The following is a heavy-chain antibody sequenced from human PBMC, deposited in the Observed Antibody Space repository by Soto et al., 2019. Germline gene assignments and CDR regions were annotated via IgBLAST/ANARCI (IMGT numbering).Heavy chain of an antibody. CDR3: ARGDDFWSGPLYYYGMDV. V-gene: IGHV1-2*04. CDR2: INPNSGGT. Sequence: QVQLVQSGAEVKKPGASVKVSCKASGYTFTGYYMHWVRQAPGQGHEWMGWINPNSGGTNYAQKFQGWVTMTRDTSISTAYMELSRLRSDDTAVYYCARGDDFWSGPLYYYGMDVWGQGTTVTVSS. J-gene: IGHJ6*02. D-gene: IGHD3-3*01. CDR1: GYTFTGYY.